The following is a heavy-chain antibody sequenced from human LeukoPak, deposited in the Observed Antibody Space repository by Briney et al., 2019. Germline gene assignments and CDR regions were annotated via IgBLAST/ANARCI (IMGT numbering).Heavy chain of an antibody. CDR1: GFSFSSYW. CDR3: ARGFYYFDY. CDR2: INSDGSST. J-gene: IGHJ4*02. Sequence: GGSLRLSCAASGFSFSSYWMNWVRQAPGKGLVWVSRINSDGSSTGYADSVKGRFTISRDNAKNSLYLQMNSLRAEDTAVYYCARGFYYFDYWGQGTLVTVSS. D-gene: IGHD3-10*01. V-gene: IGHV3-74*01.